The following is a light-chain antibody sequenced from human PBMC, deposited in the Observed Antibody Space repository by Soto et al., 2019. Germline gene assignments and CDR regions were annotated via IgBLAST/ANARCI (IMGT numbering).Light chain of an antibody. J-gene: IGKJ4*01. Sequence: DLQMPKSHSTMSASVGDRSPITCRASQSISSWLAWYQQKPGKAPKLLIYEASSLESGVPSRFSGSGSGTEFTLTISSLQPDEIATYYWQQYNSYPPTVGGGTKVDIK. CDR3: QQYNSYPPT. CDR2: EAS. CDR1: QSISSW. V-gene: IGKV1-5*03.